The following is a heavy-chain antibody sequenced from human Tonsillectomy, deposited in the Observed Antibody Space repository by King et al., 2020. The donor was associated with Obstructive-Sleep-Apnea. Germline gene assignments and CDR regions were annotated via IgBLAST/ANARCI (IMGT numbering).Heavy chain of an antibody. CDR2: IYFSGST. CDR3: ARGVVATIFDY. V-gene: IGHV4-59*01. Sequence: QLQESGPGLVKPSENLSLTCTVSGGSISSFYWNWLRQPPGKGLEWIGFIYFSGSTNYNPSLKSRVTISVDTSKNQFSLKLSSVTAADTAVYYCARGVVATIFDYWGQGTLVTVSS. CDR1: GGSISSFY. J-gene: IGHJ4*02. D-gene: IGHD5-12*01.